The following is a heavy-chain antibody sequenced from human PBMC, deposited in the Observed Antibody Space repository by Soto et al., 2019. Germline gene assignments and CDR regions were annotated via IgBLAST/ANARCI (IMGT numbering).Heavy chain of an antibody. Sequence: ASVKVSCKASGYTFTSYYMHWVRQAPGQGLEWMGIINPSGGSTSYAQKFQGRVTMTRDTSTSTVYMELSSLRSEDTAVYYCARDLGYCSSTSCYGFYYGMDGCGQGTTVTVSS. D-gene: IGHD2-2*01. J-gene: IGHJ6*02. CDR1: GYTFTSYY. V-gene: IGHV1-46*03. CDR2: INPSGGST. CDR3: ARDLGYCSSTSCYGFYYGMDG.